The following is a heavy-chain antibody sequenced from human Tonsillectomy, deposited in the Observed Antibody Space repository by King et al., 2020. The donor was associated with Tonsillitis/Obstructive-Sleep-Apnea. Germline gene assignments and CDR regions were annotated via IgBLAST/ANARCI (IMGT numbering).Heavy chain of an antibody. V-gene: IGHV4-34*01. J-gene: IGHJ4*02. Sequence: VQLQQWGAGLLKPSETLSLTCAVYGGSFSGYYWSWIRQPPGKGLEWIGEINHSGSTNYNPSLKSRVTISVDTSKNQFSLKLSSVTAADTAVYYCARVVVPAAILFDSWGQGTLVTVSS. D-gene: IGHD2-2*01. CDR3: ARVVVPAAILFDS. CDR2: INHSGST. CDR1: GGSFSGYY.